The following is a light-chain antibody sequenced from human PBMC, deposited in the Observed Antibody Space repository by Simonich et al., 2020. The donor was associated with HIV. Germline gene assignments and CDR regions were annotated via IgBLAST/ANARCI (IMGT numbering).Light chain of an antibody. Sequence: DIQMTQSPSSLSESVGDRFTITCRASQGISNSLAWYQQKPGKAPKLLLYAASRLETGVPSRFSGSGSGTDYILTITSLQPEDFATYYCQQLSSYPTFGQGTRLEIK. V-gene: IGKV1-NL1*01. J-gene: IGKJ5*01. CDR3: QQLSSYPT. CDR1: QGISNS. CDR2: AAS.